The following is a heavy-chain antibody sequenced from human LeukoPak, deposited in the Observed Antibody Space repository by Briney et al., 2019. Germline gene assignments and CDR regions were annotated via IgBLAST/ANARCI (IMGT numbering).Heavy chain of an antibody. J-gene: IGHJ6*03. Sequence: QTGGSLRLSCAASGFTFSSYGMHWVRQAPGKGLEWVAFIRYDGSNKYYADSVKGRFTISRDNSKNTPYLQMNSLRAEDTAVYYCAREHSGYDFPGRDYYYMDVWGKGTTVTVSS. V-gene: IGHV3-30*02. D-gene: IGHD5-12*01. CDR2: IRYDGSNK. CDR3: AREHSGYDFPGRDYYYMDV. CDR1: GFTFSSYG.